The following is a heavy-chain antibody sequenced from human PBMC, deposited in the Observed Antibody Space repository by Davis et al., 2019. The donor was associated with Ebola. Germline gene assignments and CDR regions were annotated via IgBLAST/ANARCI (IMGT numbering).Heavy chain of an antibody. J-gene: IGHJ4*02. V-gene: IGHV1-2*06. CDR2: VILKSGAT. D-gene: IGHD4-11*01. Sequence: ASAQVSCKASAYTFTDYNIHWMRQAPGQGLEWLGRVILKSGATNYALNFQGRVTMTRDTSISTAYMELSSLGYDDTADYYCARGHNYAHEYWGQGTLVTVSS. CDR1: AYTFTDYN. CDR3: ARGHNYAHEY.